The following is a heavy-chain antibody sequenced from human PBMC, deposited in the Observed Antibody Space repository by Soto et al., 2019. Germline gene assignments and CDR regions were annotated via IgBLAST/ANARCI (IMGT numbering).Heavy chain of an antibody. Sequence: GASVKVSCKASGGTFSSYAMSWVRQAPGQGLEGMGGIIPIFGTANYAQKFQGRVTITADESTSTAYMELSSLRSEDTAVYYCARDVQVAATPSWFDPWGQGTLVTV. CDR2: IIPIFGTA. CDR1: GGTFSSYA. J-gene: IGHJ5*02. V-gene: IGHV1-69*13. CDR3: ARDVQVAATPSWFDP. D-gene: IGHD2-15*01.